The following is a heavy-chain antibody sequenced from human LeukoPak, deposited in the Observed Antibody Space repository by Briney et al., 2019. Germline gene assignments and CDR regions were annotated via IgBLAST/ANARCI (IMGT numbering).Heavy chain of an antibody. CDR2: LRYDGTNE. D-gene: IGHD3-10*01. J-gene: IGHJ4*02. Sequence: GGSLTLSCAASGFTFSDYGMHWVRQAPAKGLEWVAFLRYDGTNEYYSDSVRGRFSISRDNSKNTVYLQMNRLRAEDTAVYYCAKDRISLGELLSSLEYWGQGILVTVSS. V-gene: IGHV3-30*02. CDR3: AKDRISLGELLSSLEY. CDR1: GFTFSDYG.